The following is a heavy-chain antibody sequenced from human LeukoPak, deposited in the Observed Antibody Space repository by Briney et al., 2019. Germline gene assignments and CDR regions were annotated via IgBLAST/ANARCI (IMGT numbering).Heavy chain of an antibody. J-gene: IGHJ5*02. CDR3: ARDQGRP. CDR2: ITGNSHYI. V-gene: IGHV3-21*01. CDR1: GFTFSTYT. Sequence: GGSLRLSCAASGFTFSTYTMNWVRQAPGKGLEWVSSITGNSHYIYYADSVKGRFNISRDNAQNSLFLQMNSLRDEDTAVYYCARDQGRPWGQGTLVTVSS.